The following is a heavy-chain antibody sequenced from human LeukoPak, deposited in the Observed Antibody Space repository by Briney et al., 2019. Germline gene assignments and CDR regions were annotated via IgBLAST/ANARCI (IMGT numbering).Heavy chain of an antibody. CDR1: GFTFSRHA. Sequence: GGSLRLSCAASGFTFSRHAMSWVRQAPGKGLEWVSTTGLNSVNTLCAESVQGRFSISRDNSKNTLDLQMDNLRVDDTAVYYCAKGDDIGKHPTRAYYFDTWGQGTLVAVSS. V-gene: IGHV3-23*01. J-gene: IGHJ4*02. CDR3: AKGDDIGKHPTRAYYFDT. D-gene: IGHD5-24*01. CDR2: TGLNSVNT.